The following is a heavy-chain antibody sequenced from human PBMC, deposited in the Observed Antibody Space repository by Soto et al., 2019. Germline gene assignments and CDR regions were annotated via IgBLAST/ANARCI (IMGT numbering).Heavy chain of an antibody. J-gene: IGHJ4*02. CDR1: GFTFSSYA. CDR2: ISYDGSNK. V-gene: IGHV3-30*04. D-gene: IGHD7-27*01. CDR3: AREKLGCHDY. Sequence: GGSLRLSCAASGFTFSSYAMHWVRKAPGKGLEWVAVISYDGSNKYYADSVKGRFTISRDNSKNTLYLQMNSLRAEDTAVYYCAREKLGCHDYWGQGTLVTVSS.